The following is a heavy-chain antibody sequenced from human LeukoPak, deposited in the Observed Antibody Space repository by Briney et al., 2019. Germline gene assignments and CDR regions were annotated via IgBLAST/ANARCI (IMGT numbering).Heavy chain of an antibody. Sequence: SETLSLTCAVSGDSISSYYWSWIRQPPGKGLEWIGYIYYSGSTNYNPSLKSRVTISVDTSKNQFSLKLSSVTAADTAVYYCARVMADYDFWSGYLNWFDPWGQGTLVTVSS. CDR3: ARVMADYDFWSGYLNWFDP. J-gene: IGHJ5*02. CDR1: GDSISSYY. D-gene: IGHD3-3*01. V-gene: IGHV4-59*01. CDR2: IYYSGST.